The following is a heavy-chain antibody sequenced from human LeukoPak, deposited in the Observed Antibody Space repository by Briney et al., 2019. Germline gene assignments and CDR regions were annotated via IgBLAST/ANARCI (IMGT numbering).Heavy chain of an antibody. CDR2: IYHSGST. CDR1: GGSISSSNW. J-gene: IGHJ4*02. V-gene: IGHV4-4*02. Sequence: SGTLSLTCAASGGSISSSNWWSWVRQPPGKGLEWIGEIYHSGSTNYNPSLKSRVTISVDKSKNQFSLKLSSVTAADTAVYYCARGVVAATTPQYYFDYWGQGTLVTVSS. CDR3: ARGVVAATTPQYYFDY. D-gene: IGHD2-15*01.